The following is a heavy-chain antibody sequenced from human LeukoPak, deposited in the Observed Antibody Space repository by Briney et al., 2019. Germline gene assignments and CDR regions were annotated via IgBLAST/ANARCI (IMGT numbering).Heavy chain of an antibody. CDR3: ARVVEMATIHFLTLRHYNWFDP. J-gene: IGHJ5*02. Sequence: GGSLRLSCAASGFTFSDYYMSWIRQAQGKGLKWVSYISSISSYTNYADSVKGRFTISRDNAKNSLYLQMNSLRAEDTAVYYCARVVEMATIHFLTLRHYNWFDPWGQGTLVTVSS. V-gene: IGHV3-11*05. CDR1: GFTFSDYY. CDR2: ISSISSYT. D-gene: IGHD5-24*01.